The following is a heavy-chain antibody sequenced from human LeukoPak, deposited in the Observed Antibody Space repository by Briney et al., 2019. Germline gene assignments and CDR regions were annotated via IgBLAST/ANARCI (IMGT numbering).Heavy chain of an antibody. V-gene: IGHV1-18*01. D-gene: IGHD6-6*01. CDR2: ISAYNGNT. Sequence: GASVKVSCKASGYTFTSYGISWVRQAPGQGLEWMGWISAYNGNTNYAQKLQGRVTMTTDTSTSTAYMELRSLRSDDTAVYYCAREGRIAARNPPGGYWGQGTLVTVSS. CDR3: AREGRIAARNPPGGY. CDR1: GYTFTSYG. J-gene: IGHJ4*02.